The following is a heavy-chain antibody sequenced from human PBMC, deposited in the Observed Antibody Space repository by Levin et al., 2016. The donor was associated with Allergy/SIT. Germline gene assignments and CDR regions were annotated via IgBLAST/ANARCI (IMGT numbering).Heavy chain of an antibody. J-gene: IGHJ5*02. CDR3: ARDSVNRENWFDP. CDR2: INSDGSST. D-gene: IGHD1-26*01. V-gene: IGHV3-74*01. Sequence: VRQAPGKGLVWVSRINSDGSSTSYADSVKGRFTISRDNAKNTLYLQMNSLRAEDTAVYYCARDSVNRENWFDPWGQGTLVTVSS.